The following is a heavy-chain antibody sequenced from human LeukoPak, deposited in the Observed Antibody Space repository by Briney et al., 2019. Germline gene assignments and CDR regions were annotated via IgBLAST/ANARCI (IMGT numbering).Heavy chain of an antibody. CDR1: GGSISSYY. D-gene: IGHD4-17*01. CDR3: AREGTTVTHDDAFDI. J-gene: IGHJ3*02. CDR2: IYYSGST. V-gene: IGHV4-59*01. Sequence: SETLSLTCTVSGGSISSYYWSWIRQPPGKGLEWIGYIYYSGSTNYNPSLKSRVTISVDTSKNQFSLKLSSVTAADTVVYYCAREGTTVTHDDAFDIWGQGTMVTVSS.